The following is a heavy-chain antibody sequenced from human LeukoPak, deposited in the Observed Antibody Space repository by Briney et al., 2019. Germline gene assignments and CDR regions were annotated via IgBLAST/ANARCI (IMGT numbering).Heavy chain of an antibody. CDR3: AREVVEMAIDQ. CDR1: GGSISSGGYY. Sequence: SETLSLTCTVSGGSISSGGYYWSWIRQHPGKGLEWIGYIYYSGSTYYNPSLKSRVTISVDTSKNQFSLKLSSVTAADTAVYYCAREVVEMAIDQWGQGTQVTVS. D-gene: IGHD5-24*01. V-gene: IGHV4-31*03. J-gene: IGHJ5*02. CDR2: IYYSGST.